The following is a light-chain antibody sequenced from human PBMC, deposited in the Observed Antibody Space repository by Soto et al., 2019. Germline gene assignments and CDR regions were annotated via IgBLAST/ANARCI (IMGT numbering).Light chain of an antibody. CDR3: QQYDDFPYT. CDR1: QDIDNN. CDR2: DAS. V-gene: IGKV1-33*01. Sequence: DIQMTQSPSSLSASVGDRVTITCQASQDIDNNLNWYQQRSGKAPKVLIYDASNLKGGVPSRFSGRGSGTDFTFTISSLQPEDIATYYCQQYDDFPYTFGHGTKLEI. J-gene: IGKJ2*01.